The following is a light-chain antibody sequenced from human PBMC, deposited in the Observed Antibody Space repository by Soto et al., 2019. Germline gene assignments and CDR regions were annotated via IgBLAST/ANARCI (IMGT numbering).Light chain of an antibody. CDR2: DVN. CDR1: SSDVGAYNY. J-gene: IGLJ1*01. V-gene: IGLV2-8*01. CDR3: SSYAGNNIYV. Sequence: SALTQPPSASGSPGQSVTISCTGSSSDVGAYNYVAWYQQRPGKAPKLMISDVNKRPSGVPDRFSGSKSGNTASLTVSGLQAEDEADYYCSSYAGNNIYVFGAGTKVTVL.